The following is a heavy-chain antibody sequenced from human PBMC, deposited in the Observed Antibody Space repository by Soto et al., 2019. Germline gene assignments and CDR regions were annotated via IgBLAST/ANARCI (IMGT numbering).Heavy chain of an antibody. J-gene: IGHJ4*02. V-gene: IGHV1-18*01. CDR1: GYTFTSYG. CDR2: ISAYNGNT. D-gene: IGHD6-6*01. Sequence: ASVKVSCKASGYTFTSYGISWVRQAPGQGLEWMGWISAYNGNTNYAQKLQGRVTMTTDTSTSTAYMELRSLRSDDTAVYYCARAPYSSSSGPTHYWGQGTLVTVSS. CDR3: ARAPYSSSSGPTHY.